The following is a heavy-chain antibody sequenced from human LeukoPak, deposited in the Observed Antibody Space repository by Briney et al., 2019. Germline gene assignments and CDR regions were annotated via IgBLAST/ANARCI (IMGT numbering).Heavy chain of an antibody. CDR3: ARGAAATRKYYYDSRAGFDY. Sequence: ASVKVSXKASGYTFTGYYMHWVRQAPGQGLEWMGRINPNSGGTNYAQKFQGRVTMTRDTSISTAYMELSRLRSDDTAVYYCARGAAATRKYYYDSRAGFDYWGQGTLVTVSS. V-gene: IGHV1-2*06. CDR2: INPNSGGT. J-gene: IGHJ4*02. D-gene: IGHD3-22*01. CDR1: GYTFTGYY.